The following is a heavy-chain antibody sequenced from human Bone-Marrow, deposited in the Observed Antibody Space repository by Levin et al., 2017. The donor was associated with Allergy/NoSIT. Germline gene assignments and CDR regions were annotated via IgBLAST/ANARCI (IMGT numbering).Heavy chain of an antibody. Sequence: LSLTCAASGFTFSSYAMSWVRQAPGKGLEWISAIGGSGTGTYYTDSVKGRFTISRDNSRNTLYLQMNNLRAEDTAIYFCAKDYYGSGTSYLLFGSWGQGTLVTVSA. V-gene: IGHV3-23*01. CDR2: IGGSGTGT. J-gene: IGHJ4*02. CDR3: AKDYYGSGTSYLLFGS. D-gene: IGHD3-10*01. CDR1: GFTFSSYA.